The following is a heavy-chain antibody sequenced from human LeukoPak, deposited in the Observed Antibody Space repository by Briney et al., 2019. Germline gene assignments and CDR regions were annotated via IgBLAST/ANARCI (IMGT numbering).Heavy chain of an antibody. Sequence: PSETLSLTCTVSGGSFSSSTYYWGWIRQPPGKGLEWIGTIYYSGSTYYNPSLKSRVTISVDTSKNQFSLKLSSVTAADTAVYYCARHKGYSSGWYPYYYYYMDVWGKGTTVTISS. V-gene: IGHV4-39*01. CDR3: ARHKGYSSGWYPYYYYYMDV. CDR1: GGSFSSSTYY. D-gene: IGHD6-19*01. J-gene: IGHJ6*03. CDR2: IYYSGST.